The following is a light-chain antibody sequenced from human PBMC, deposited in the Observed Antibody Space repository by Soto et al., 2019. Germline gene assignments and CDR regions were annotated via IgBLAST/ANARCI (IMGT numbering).Light chain of an antibody. V-gene: IGKV1-39*01. J-gene: IGKJ1*01. CDR1: QSIVRY. CDR3: QQSYSTRRT. CDR2: AAS. Sequence: DIQMTQSPSSLSASVGDRVTITCRASQSIVRYLNWYQQKPGKAPKLLIYAASSLQSGVPSTFSGSGSGTDFTLTISSLQPEDFATYYCQQSYSTRRTFGQGTKV.